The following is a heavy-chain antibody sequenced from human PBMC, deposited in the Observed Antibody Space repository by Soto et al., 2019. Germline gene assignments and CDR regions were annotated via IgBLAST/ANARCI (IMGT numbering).Heavy chain of an antibody. Sequence: EVQLVESGGGLVQPGGSLRLSCAASEFTFSNSWMAWVRQAPGKGLEWVSDTNPYGSTTSYVDSVKGRFTVSRDNAKNSLYLQMNGLRVEDTAVYYCARDPAFGALDYWGLGTLVTVSS. J-gene: IGHJ4*02. CDR2: TNPYGSTT. CDR1: EFTFSNSW. D-gene: IGHD3-10*01. V-gene: IGHV3-7*01. CDR3: ARDPAFGALDY.